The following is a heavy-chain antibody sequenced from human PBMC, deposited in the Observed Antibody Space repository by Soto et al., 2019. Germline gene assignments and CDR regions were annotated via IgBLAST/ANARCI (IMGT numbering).Heavy chain of an antibody. J-gene: IGHJ6*03. CDR1: GDTFSNHT. CDR2: IIPILGVA. D-gene: IGHD4-17*01. CDR3: ARVAEMGTVTEGYYYYIDV. Sequence: QVQLVQSGAEVKKPGSSVKVSCKASGDTFSNHTISWVRQAPGQGIEWMGRIIPILGVANYAQKFQGRVTITADKCTTTAYMELSSLRSADTAVYYCARVAEMGTVTEGYYYYIDVWGKGTTVTVSS. V-gene: IGHV1-69*04.